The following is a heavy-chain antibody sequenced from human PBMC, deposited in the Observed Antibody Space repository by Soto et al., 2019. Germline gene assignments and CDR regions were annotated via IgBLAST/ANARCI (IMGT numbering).Heavy chain of an antibody. J-gene: IGHJ6*02. CDR1: GFTVSSNY. CDR3: ARAQTATPRLSVGMEV. D-gene: IGHD2-15*01. Sequence: GGSLRLSCAASGFTVSSNYMSWVRQAPGKGLEWVSVIYSGGSTYYADSVKGRFTISRDNSKNTLYLQMNILRAEDTAVYYCARAQTATPRLSVGMEVWGQETTGTVSS. CDR2: IYSGGST. V-gene: IGHV3-66*01.